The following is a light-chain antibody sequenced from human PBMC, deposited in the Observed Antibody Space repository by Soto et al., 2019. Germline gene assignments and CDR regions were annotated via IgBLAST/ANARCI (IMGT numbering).Light chain of an antibody. CDR2: ANN. CDR3: AAWDASLNVVL. CDR1: YSNIGSNA. Sequence: QSVLTQAPSTSGTPGQTVTISCSGVYSNIGSNAVAWYRQVPGSAPKLLIYANNQRPAGVPDRFSGSKSGASASLAISGLQSDDEADFYCAAWDASLNVVLFGGGTQLTVL. V-gene: IGLV1-44*01. J-gene: IGLJ2*01.